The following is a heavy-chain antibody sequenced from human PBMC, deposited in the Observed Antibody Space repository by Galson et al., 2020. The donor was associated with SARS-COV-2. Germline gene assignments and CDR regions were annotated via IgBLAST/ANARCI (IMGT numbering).Heavy chain of an antibody. Sequence: ASETLSLTCTVSGGSISSSSYYWGWIRQPPGKGLEWIGSIYDSGSTYYNPSLKSRVTISVDTSKNQFSLKLSSVTAADSAVYYCARLYLRENYYFYGMDVWGQGTTVTVSS. CDR2: IYDSGST. V-gene: IGHV4-39*01. CDR1: GGSISSSSYY. D-gene: IGHD5-12*01. CDR3: ARLYLRENYYFYGMDV. J-gene: IGHJ6*02.